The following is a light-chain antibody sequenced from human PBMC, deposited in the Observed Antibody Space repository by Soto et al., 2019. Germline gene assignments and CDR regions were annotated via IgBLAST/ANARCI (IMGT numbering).Light chain of an antibody. J-gene: IGKJ1*01. Sequence: DIVMTQSPNSLAVSLGERATINCKSSQSVLYSSNNKNYLVWYQQKPGQPPKLLIYWASTRESGVPDRFSGSGSGTDFTLTISNLQAEDVAVDYCHQYYSTTWTFGHGTKVEI. CDR1: QSVLYSSNNKNY. CDR2: WAS. CDR3: HQYYSTTWT. V-gene: IGKV4-1*01.